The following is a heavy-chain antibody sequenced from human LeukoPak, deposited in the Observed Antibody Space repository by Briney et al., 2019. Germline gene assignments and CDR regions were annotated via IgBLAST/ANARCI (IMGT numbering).Heavy chain of an antibody. J-gene: IGHJ5*02. V-gene: IGHV4-59*08. CDR1: GGSISSLY. Sequence: SETLSLTCSVSGGSISSLYWSWIRQPPGKGLEWIGYIYYTGSTNYNPSLKSRVTMFVDMSKNQFSLRLSSVTAADTAVYYCARWSHGSGGFDPWGQGTLVTVSS. CDR2: IYYTGST. CDR3: ARWSHGSGGFDP. D-gene: IGHD3-10*01.